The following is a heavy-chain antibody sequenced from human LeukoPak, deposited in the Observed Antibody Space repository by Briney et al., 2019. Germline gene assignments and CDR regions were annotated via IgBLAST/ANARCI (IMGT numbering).Heavy chain of an antibody. CDR1: SGSLSGYS. V-gene: IGHV4-34*01. D-gene: IGHD4-17*01. J-gene: IGHJ4*02. CDR2: ISHSGIT. Sequence: SETLSLTCGVSSGSLSGYSWGWIRQPPGKGLEWVGEISHSGITNYNASLKSRVTISLKRSESQFSLTLSSVTAADTAVYYCTRQSGTVTPIDYWSQGTLVTVSS. CDR3: TRQSGTVTPIDY.